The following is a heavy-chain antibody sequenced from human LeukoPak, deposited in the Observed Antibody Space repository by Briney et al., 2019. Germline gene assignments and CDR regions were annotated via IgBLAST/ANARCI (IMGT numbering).Heavy chain of an antibody. J-gene: IGHJ4*02. Sequence: SETLSLTCAVYGGSFSGYYWSWIRQPPGKGLEWIGEINHSGSTNYNPSLKSRVTISVDTSKNQFSLKLSSVTAADTAVYYCARGPVLRFLEWLSQPYYFDYWGQGTLSPSPQ. CDR1: GGSFSGYY. CDR2: INHSGST. D-gene: IGHD3-3*01. V-gene: IGHV4-34*01. CDR3: ARGPVLRFLEWLSQPYYFDY.